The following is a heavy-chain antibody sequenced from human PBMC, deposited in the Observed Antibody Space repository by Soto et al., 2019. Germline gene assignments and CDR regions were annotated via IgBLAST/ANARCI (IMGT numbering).Heavy chain of an antibody. V-gene: IGHV4-61*01. J-gene: IGHJ5*02. CDR3: ARGRDIVVVVAAYNWFDP. CDR2: MSHSGGT. Sequence: SETLSLTCAVYGGFVSSGSYYWSWIRQPPGKGLEWIGEMSHSGGTHFNPSLKSRVTISVDTSKNQFSLKMSSVTAADTALYYCARGRDIVVVVAAYNWFDPWGQGTLVTVSS. D-gene: IGHD2-15*01. CDR1: GGFVSSGSYY.